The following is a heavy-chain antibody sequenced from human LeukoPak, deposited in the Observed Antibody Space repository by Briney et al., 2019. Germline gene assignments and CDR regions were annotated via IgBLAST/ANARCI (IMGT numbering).Heavy chain of an antibody. V-gene: IGHV4-39*07. J-gene: IGHJ3*02. CDR2: IYYSGST. Sequence: NSSETLSLTCTVSGGSISSSSYYWGWIRQPPGKGLEWIGSIYYSGSTYYNPSLKSRVTISVDTSKNQFSLKLSSVTAADTAVYYCARGPPFYQLLYPTLSFFSVAFDIWGQGTMVTVSS. CDR3: ARGPPFYQLLYPTLSFFSVAFDI. CDR1: GGSISSSSYY. D-gene: IGHD2-2*02.